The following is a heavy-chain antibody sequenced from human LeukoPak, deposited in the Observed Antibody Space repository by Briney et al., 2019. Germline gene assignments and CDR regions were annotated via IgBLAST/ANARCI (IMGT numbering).Heavy chain of an antibody. CDR1: GFTFSSYA. D-gene: IGHD6-19*01. CDR2: ISGSGRNT. Sequence: PGGSLRLSCAASGFTFSSYAMSWVRQAPGKGLEWVSAISGSGRNTHYADSVKGRFTISRDDSKNTLYLQMNSLRVEDTAVYYCAKPYSGWTSFDYWGQGTLVTVSS. V-gene: IGHV3-23*01. CDR3: AKPYSGWTSFDY. J-gene: IGHJ4*02.